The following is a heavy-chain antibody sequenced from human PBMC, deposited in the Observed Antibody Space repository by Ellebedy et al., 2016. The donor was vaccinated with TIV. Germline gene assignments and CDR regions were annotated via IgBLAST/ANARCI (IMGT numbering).Heavy chain of an antibody. D-gene: IGHD1-26*01. CDR3: ARHNSGWWFGP. V-gene: IGHV4-59*08. J-gene: IGHJ5*02. CDR1: GGSISGYY. CDR2: VYYSGGP. Sequence: GSLRLSCTVSGGSISGYYWSWIRQPPGGGLEWIAYVYYSGGPHYNPSFESRVTISADTSKNQVSLTLNSVTAADTAMYYCARHNSGWWFGPWGQGTLVTVSS.